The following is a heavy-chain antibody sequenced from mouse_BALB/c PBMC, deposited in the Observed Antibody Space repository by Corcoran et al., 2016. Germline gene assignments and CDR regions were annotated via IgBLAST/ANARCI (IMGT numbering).Heavy chain of an antibody. CDR1: GYTFTNYG. Sequence: QIQLVQSGAELKKPGETVKISCKASGYTFTNYGRNWVKQAPGKGLKWMGWINTYTGEQTYADDFKGRFAFSLETSASTAYLQINNLKNEDTATYFCAREPYAMDYWGQGTSVTVSS. CDR3: AREPYAMDY. V-gene: IGHV9-3-1*01. J-gene: IGHJ4*01. CDR2: INTYTGEQ.